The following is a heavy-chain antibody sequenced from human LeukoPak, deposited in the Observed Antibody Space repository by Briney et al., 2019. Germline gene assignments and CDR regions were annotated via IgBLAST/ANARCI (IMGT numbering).Heavy chain of an antibody. CDR2: ITWNSDNI. D-gene: IGHD3-16*01. CDR3: AKGGGGRLIYYYYMDV. Sequence: GGSLRLSCAASGVTFSSYEMNWVRQAPGKGLEWVSGITWNSDNIEYADSVKGRFTISRDNAKNSLHLQMNSLRAEDMALYYCAKGGGGRLIYYYYMDVWGKGTTVTVSS. CDR1: GVTFSSYE. V-gene: IGHV3-9*03. J-gene: IGHJ6*03.